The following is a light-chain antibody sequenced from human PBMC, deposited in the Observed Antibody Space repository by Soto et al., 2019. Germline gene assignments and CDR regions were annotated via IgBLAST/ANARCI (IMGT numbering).Light chain of an antibody. CDR3: SSFTCTSTWM. CDR2: DVS. J-gene: IGLJ3*02. CDR1: SSDVGGYNY. Sequence: QSVLTQPASVSGSPGQSITISCTGTSSDVGGYNYVSWYQQHPGKAPKLMIYDVSNRPSGVSNRFSGSKSGNTASLTISGLQAEDEADYYCSSFTCTSTWMFGGGTKVTVL. V-gene: IGLV2-14*03.